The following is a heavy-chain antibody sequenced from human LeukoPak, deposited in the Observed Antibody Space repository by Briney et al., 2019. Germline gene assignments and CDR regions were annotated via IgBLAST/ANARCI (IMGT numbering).Heavy chain of an antibody. CDR2: IKQDGSEK. CDR1: GFTFSSYW. V-gene: IGHV3-7*01. J-gene: IGHJ4*02. D-gene: IGHD3-22*01. CDR3: ARCCDDSSDY. Sequence: GGSLRLSCAASGFTFSSYWMSWVRQPRGKGLGGVANIKQDGSEKDYVDYVKGRFTISRDNAKNSLYLQMNSLRAEDTAVYYCARCCDDSSDYWGQGTMVTVSS.